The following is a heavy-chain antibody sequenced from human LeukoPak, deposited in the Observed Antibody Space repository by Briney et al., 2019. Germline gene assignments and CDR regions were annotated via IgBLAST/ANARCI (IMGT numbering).Heavy chain of an antibody. CDR3: AKDRTYDYGTYDAFDI. D-gene: IGHD4-17*01. CDR2: IWYDGSNK. Sequence: GGSLRLSCAASGFTFSSYEMNWVRQAPGKGLEWVALIWYDGSNKYYVDSVKGRFTISRDNSKNTLYLQMNSLRPEDTSVYYCAKDRTYDYGTYDAFDIWGPGTMVTVSS. V-gene: IGHV3-30*02. J-gene: IGHJ3*02. CDR1: GFTFSSYE.